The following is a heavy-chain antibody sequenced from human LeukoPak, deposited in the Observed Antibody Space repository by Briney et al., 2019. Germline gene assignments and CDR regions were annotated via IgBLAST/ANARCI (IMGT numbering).Heavy chain of an antibody. Sequence: SQTLSLTCTVSGGSISSGDYYWSWIRQPPGKGLEWIGYIYYSGSTYYNPSLKSRVTISVDTSKNQFSLKLSSVTAADTPVYYCARAAKKLRFLEWFTSPFDYLGQGTLVTVSS. V-gene: IGHV4-30-4*08. CDR2: IYYSGST. CDR3: ARAAKKLRFLEWFTSPFDY. D-gene: IGHD3-3*01. J-gene: IGHJ4*02. CDR1: GGSISSGDYY.